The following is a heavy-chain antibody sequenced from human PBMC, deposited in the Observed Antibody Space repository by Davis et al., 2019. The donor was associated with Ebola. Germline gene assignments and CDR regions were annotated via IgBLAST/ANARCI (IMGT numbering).Heavy chain of an antibody. D-gene: IGHD3-16*01. CDR1: GGSISSYY. CDR2: IYYSGST. Sequence: SETLSLTCTVSGGSISSYYWSWIRQPPGKGLEWIGSIYYSGSTYYNPSLKSRVTISVDTSKNQFSLKLSSVTAADTAVYYCARGRTLNDYWGQGTLVTVSS. CDR3: ARGRTLNDY. V-gene: IGHV4-39*01. J-gene: IGHJ4*02.